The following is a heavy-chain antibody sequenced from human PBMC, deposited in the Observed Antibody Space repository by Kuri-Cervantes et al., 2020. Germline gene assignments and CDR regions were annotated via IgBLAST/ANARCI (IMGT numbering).Heavy chain of an antibody. J-gene: IGHJ5*02. CDR1: GGSISSSSYH. D-gene: IGHD4-17*01. Sequence: SETLSLTCTVSGGSISSSSYHWGWIRQPPGKGLEWIGSIYYSGNTNYNPSLKSRVTISVDTSKNQFSLKLSSVTAADTAVYYCARDDAGDYGWFDPWGQGTLVTVSS. CDR3: ARDDAGDYGWFDP. CDR2: IYYSGNT. V-gene: IGHV4-39*07.